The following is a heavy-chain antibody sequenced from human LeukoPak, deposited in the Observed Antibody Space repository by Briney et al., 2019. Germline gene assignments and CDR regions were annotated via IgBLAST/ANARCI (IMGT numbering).Heavy chain of an antibody. V-gene: IGHV1-69*13. J-gene: IGHJ6*03. CDR3: ASSYACGGDCPPGYYYYMDV. CDR1: GGTFSSYA. Sequence: GASVKVSCKASGGTFSSYAISWVRQAPGQGLEWMGGIIPIFGTANYAQKFQGRVTITADESTSTAYMELSSLRSEDTAVYYCASSYACGGDCPPGYYYYMDVWGKGTAVTISS. D-gene: IGHD2-21*02. CDR2: IIPIFGTA.